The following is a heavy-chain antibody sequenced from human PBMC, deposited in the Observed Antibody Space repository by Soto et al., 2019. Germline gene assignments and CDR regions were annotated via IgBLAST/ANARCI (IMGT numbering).Heavy chain of an antibody. D-gene: IGHD1-1*01. Sequence: SETLSLTCTVSGGSISTYYWSWIRQSPGKGLDWIGYIYYSGSTNYNPSLKSRVTISVDTSKNEFSLKLSSMTAADTAVYYCAKTTGTGTRYFDYWGQGTLVTVSS. J-gene: IGHJ4*02. CDR2: IYYSGST. CDR3: AKTTGTGTRYFDY. V-gene: IGHV4-59*12. CDR1: GGSISTYY.